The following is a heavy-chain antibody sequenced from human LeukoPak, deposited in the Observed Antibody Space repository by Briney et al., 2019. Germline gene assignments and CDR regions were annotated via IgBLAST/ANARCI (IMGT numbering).Heavy chain of an antibody. CDR3: ARPDSSSWHFDY. V-gene: IGHV5-51*01. J-gene: IGHJ4*02. Sequence: GESLKISCRASGYSFSSYWIGWVRQMPGKGLEWMGIIYPGDSDTRYSPSSQGQVTISADKSISTAYLQWSSLKTSDTAVYYCARPDSSSWHFDYWGQGTLVTVSS. D-gene: IGHD6-13*01. CDR2: IYPGDSDT. CDR1: GYSFSSYW.